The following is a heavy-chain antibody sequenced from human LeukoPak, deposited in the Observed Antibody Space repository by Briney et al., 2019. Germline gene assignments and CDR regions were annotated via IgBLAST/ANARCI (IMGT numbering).Heavy chain of an antibody. CDR2: IYPGDSDT. Sequence: GGSLKISCQGSGYSFTSYWIGWVRQMPGKGLEWMGTIYPGDSDTRYSPSFQGQVTISADQTISTAYLQWSSLKASDTAMYYCARHGSGSYYDYFDYWGQGTLVTVSS. V-gene: IGHV5-51*01. CDR3: ARHGSGSYYDYFDY. CDR1: GYSFTSYW. J-gene: IGHJ4*02. D-gene: IGHD1-26*01.